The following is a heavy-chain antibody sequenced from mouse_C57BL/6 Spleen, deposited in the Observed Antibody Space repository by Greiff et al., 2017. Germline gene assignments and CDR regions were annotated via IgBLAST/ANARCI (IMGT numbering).Heavy chain of an antibody. CDR2: INPNNGGT. J-gene: IGHJ3*01. CDR1: GYTFTDYN. V-gene: IGHV1-18*01. Sequence: VQLQQSGPELVKPGASVKIPCKASGYTFTDYNMDWVKQSHGKSLEWIGDINPNNGGTIYNQKFKGKATLTVDKSSSTAYLELRSLTSADTAVYYGARRGYDEWFAYWGQGTLVTVSA. D-gene: IGHD2-2*01. CDR3: ARRGYDEWFAY.